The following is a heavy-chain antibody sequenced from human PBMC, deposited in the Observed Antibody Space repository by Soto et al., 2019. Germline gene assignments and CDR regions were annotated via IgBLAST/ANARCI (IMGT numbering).Heavy chain of an antibody. Sequence: SETLSLTCAVSGDSIIGIYHWAWIRQPPGRSLEWIASIFHSGTINFNPSLKSRLTISLDTSKKHFSLKLSSVTDADTAAYYCARADRTLVTSYSLDVWGQGTTVTVSS. CDR2: IFHSGTI. V-gene: IGHV4-38-2*01. J-gene: IGHJ6*02. CDR3: ARADRTLVTSYSLDV. D-gene: IGHD2-21*02. CDR1: GDSIIGIYH.